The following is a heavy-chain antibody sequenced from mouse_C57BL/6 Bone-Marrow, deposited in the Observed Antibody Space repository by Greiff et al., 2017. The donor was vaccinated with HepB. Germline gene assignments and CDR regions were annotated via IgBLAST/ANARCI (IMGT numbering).Heavy chain of an antibody. CDR1: GFTFSDYY. CDR2: ISNGGGST. V-gene: IGHV5-12*01. CDR3: ARHDGYYGDY. D-gene: IGHD2-3*01. J-gene: IGHJ2*01. Sequence: EVQLVESGGGLVQPGGSLKLSCAASGFTFSDYYMYWVRQTPEKRLEWVAYISNGGGSTYYPDTVKGRFTISRDNAKNTLYLQMSRLKSEDTAMYYCARHDGYYGDYWGQGTTLTVSS.